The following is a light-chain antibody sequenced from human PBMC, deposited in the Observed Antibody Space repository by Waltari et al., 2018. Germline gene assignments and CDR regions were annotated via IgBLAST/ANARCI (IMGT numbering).Light chain of an antibody. CDR3: HQYDQTPWT. Sequence: EVVLTQSPVTLSLSPGETATLSCRARRRVGANFLAWYHQRPGQSPRLLIYGSSTRAGGIPDRFKGGGSGTDFTLIINRLEPEDLGQYFCHQYDQTPWTFGQGTTVE. V-gene: IGKV3-20*01. J-gene: IGKJ1*01. CDR2: GSS. CDR1: RRVGANF.